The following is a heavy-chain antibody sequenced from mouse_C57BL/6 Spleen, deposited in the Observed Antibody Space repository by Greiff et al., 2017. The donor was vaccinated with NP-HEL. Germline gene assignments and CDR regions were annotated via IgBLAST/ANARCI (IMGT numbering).Heavy chain of an antibody. D-gene: IGHD1-1*01. V-gene: IGHV10-1*01. CDR3: VRPPYGSSGYFDV. Sequence: EVQVVESGGGLVQPKGSLKLSCAASGFSFNTYAMNWVRQAPGKGLEWVARIRSKSNNYATYYADSVKDRFTISRDDSESMLYLQMNNLKTEDTAMYYCVRPPYGSSGYFDVWGTGTTVTVSS. CDR2: IRSKSNNYAT. J-gene: IGHJ1*03. CDR1: GFSFNTYA.